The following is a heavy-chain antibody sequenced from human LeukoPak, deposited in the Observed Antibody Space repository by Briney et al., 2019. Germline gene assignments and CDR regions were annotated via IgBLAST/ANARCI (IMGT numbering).Heavy chain of an antibody. Sequence: GASVKVSCKASGYTFTSYDINWVRQATGQGLEWMGWMNPNSGNTGYAQKFQGRVTITRNTSIRTAYMELSSLRSEDTAVYYCARVGQYCSSTSCYTPFLDWGQGTLVTVSS. J-gene: IGHJ4*02. CDR1: GYTFTSYD. CDR2: MNPNSGNT. CDR3: ARVGQYCSSTSCYTPFLD. D-gene: IGHD2-2*01. V-gene: IGHV1-8*03.